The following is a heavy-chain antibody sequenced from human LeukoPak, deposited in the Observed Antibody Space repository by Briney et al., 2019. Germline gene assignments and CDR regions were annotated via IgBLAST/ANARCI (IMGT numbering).Heavy chain of an antibody. V-gene: IGHV1-46*01. Sequence: APVKVSCKASTSYYMHWVRQAPGQGLEWMGIINPSGGSTSYAQKFQGRVTMTRDTSTSTVYMEMSSLRSEDTAVYYCATGRGPAAYYYYYGMDGWGQGTTVTVSS. CDR1: TSYY. D-gene: IGHD2-2*01. CDR3: ATGRGPAAYYYYYGMDG. J-gene: IGHJ6*02. CDR2: INPSGGST.